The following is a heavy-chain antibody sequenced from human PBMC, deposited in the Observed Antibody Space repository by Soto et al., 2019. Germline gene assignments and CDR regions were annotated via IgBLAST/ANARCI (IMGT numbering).Heavy chain of an antibody. Sequence: SETLSLTCTVSGGSISSYYWSWIRQPPGKGLEWIGYIYYSGSTNYNPSLKSRVTISVDTSKNQSSLKLSSVTAADTAVYYCARHAIVVVPAATNWFDPWGQGTLVTVSS. CDR2: IYYSGST. CDR1: GGSISSYY. J-gene: IGHJ5*02. V-gene: IGHV4-59*01. D-gene: IGHD2-2*01. CDR3: ARHAIVVVPAATNWFDP.